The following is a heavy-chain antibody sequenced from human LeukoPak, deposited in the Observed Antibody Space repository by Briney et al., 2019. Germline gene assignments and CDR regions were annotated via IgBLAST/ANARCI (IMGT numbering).Heavy chain of an antibody. D-gene: IGHD6-13*01. CDR1: GFTFSSYL. J-gene: IGHJ6*03. CDR3: ARGLTPGGFYIGSSSWNDGGYYYMDV. Sequence: PGGSLRLSCAASGFTFSSYLMSWVRQAPGKGLEWVANIKQDGGEKYYVDSVKGRFTISRDNAKNSLYLQMNSLRAEDTAVYYCARGLTPGGFYIGSSSWNDGGYYYMDVWGKGTTVTISS. V-gene: IGHV3-7*01. CDR2: IKQDGGEK.